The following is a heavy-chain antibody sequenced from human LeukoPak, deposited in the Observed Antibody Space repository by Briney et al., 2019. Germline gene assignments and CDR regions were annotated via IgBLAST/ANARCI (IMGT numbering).Heavy chain of an antibody. CDR2: IRYDGSNK. CDR3: AKDGYSSSWYDY. J-gene: IGHJ4*02. CDR1: GFTFSSYG. V-gene: IGHV3-30*02. D-gene: IGHD6-13*01. Sequence: GGSLRLSCAASGFTFSSYGMHWVRQAPGKGLEWVAFIRYDGSNKYYADSVKGRFTISRDNSKNTLYLQMNSLRAEDTAVYYCAKDGYSSSWYDYWGQGTLVTVSS.